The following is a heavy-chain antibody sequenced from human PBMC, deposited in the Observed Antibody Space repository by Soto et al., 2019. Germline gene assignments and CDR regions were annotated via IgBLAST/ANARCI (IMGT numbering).Heavy chain of an antibody. CDR3: SRDVDSTDKAPFDD. CDR1: GYTFTSYG. V-gene: IGHV1-18*01. CDR2: ISAYNGNT. Sequence: QVQLVQSGAEVKKPGASVKVSCKASGYTFTSYGISWVRQAPGQGLEWMGWISAYNGNTNYAQKLQGRVTMTTDTSTSTADMELRGLGSDDTAVYYCSRDVDSTDKAPFDDWGQGPWSPSPQ. D-gene: IGHD2-2*01. J-gene: IGHJ4*02.